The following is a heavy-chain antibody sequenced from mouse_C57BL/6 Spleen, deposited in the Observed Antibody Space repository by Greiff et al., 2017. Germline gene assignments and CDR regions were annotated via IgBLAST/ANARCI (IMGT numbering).Heavy chain of an antibody. CDR1: GYTFTDYY. J-gene: IGHJ4*01. Sequence: QVQLQQSGPELVKPGASVKISCKASGYTFTDYYINWVKQRPGQGLEWIGWIYPGSGNTKYNEKFKGKATLTVDTSSSTAYMQLSSLTSEDSAVYFCAREGPIYYGNLYYYAMDYWGQGTSVTVSS. CDR3: AREGPIYYGNLYYYAMDY. D-gene: IGHD2-1*01. V-gene: IGHV1-84*01. CDR2: IYPGSGNT.